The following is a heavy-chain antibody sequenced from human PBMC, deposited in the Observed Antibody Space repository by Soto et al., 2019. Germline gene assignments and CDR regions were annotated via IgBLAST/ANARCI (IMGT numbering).Heavy chain of an antibody. V-gene: IGHV3-23*01. CDR2: ISGSGGST. D-gene: IGHD2-15*01. J-gene: IGHJ4*02. Sequence: GGSLRLSFATSGFTFSTYAMSWVRQAPGKGLEWVSAISGSGGSTYYADSVKGRFTISRDNSKNTLYLQMNSLRAEDTAVYYCAKEYCSGGSCYLTVDYWGQGTLVTVSS. CDR1: GFTFSTYA. CDR3: AKEYCSGGSCYLTVDY.